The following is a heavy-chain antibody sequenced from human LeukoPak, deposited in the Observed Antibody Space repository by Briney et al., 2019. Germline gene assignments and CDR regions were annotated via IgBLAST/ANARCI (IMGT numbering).Heavy chain of an antibody. CDR1: GYTFTGYY. CDR3: ARTRGYCTNGVCYLGDYMDV. V-gene: IGHV1-2*02. CDR2: INPNSGGT. J-gene: IGHJ6*03. Sequence: ASVKVSCKASGYTFTGYYMHWVRQAPGQGLEWMGWINPNSGGTNYAQKFRGRVTMTRDTSISTAYMELSRLRSDDTAVYYCARTRGYCTNGVCYLGDYMDVWGKGTTVTVSS. D-gene: IGHD2-8*01.